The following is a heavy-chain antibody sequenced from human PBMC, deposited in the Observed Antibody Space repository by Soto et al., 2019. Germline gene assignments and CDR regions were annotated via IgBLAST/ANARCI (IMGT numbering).Heavy chain of an antibody. J-gene: IGHJ5*02. D-gene: IGHD2-21*01. V-gene: IGHV4-59*01. CDR2: VYNSGST. CDR3: ARRAVVAVTGSLDNWLDP. CDR1: GGSITSYN. Sequence: SETLSLTCTVSGGSITSYNWNWLRQPPGKALEWIGYVYNSGSTNYNPSLKSRVTISVDTSKNQFSLKVNSVTAADTAVYYCARRAVVAVTGSLDNWLDPWGQGILVTVSA.